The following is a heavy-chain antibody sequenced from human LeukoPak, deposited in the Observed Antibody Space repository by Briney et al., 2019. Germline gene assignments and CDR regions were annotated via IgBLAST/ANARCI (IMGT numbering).Heavy chain of an antibody. CDR1: GGSISSGSYY. J-gene: IGHJ4*02. CDR2: IYSSGVT. D-gene: IGHD3-22*01. V-gene: IGHV4-61*02. Sequence: SETLSLTCTVSGGSISSGSYYWSWVRQPAGSGLEWIGRIYSSGVTNYNLCLKSRVTISVDTSKSQFSLKLTSVTAADTAVYYCARARYDSGGRYYFDIWGQGTLVTVSS. CDR3: ARARYDSGGRYYFDI.